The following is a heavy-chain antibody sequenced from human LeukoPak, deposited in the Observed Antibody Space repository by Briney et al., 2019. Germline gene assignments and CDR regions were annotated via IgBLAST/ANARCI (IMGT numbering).Heavy chain of an antibody. CDR2: ISGSGSTI. J-gene: IGHJ4*02. D-gene: IGHD3-16*01. CDR3: ARGWGSFDY. V-gene: IGHV3-48*04. Sequence: GGSLRLSCAASGFTFSSYAMHWVRQAPGKGLEWVSYISGSGSTIYYADSVKGRFTISRDNAKNSLYLQMNSLRAEDTAVYYCARGWGSFDYWGQGTLVTVSS. CDR1: GFTFSSYA.